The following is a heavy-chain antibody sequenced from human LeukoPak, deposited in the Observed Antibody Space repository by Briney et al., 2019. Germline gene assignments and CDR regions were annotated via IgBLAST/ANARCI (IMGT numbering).Heavy chain of an antibody. CDR2: ISWNSGSI. Sequence: GGSLRLSCAASGFTFDDYARHWVRQAPGKGLEGVAGISWNSGSIGYADSVKGRFTISRDNAKNPLYLQMNSLRAEDTALYYCAKDMDNRAGVVIMTSYFDYWGQGTLVTVSS. J-gene: IGHJ4*02. D-gene: IGHD3-3*01. CDR3: AKDMDNRAGVVIMTSYFDY. V-gene: IGHV3-9*01. CDR1: GFTFDDYA.